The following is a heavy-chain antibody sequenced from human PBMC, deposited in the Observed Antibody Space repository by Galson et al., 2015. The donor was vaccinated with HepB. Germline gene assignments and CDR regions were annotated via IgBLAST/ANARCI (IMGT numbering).Heavy chain of an antibody. V-gene: IGHV4-34*01. Sequence: SETLSLTCAVYGGSFSGYYWSWIRQPPGKGLEWIGEINHSGSTNYNPSLKSRVTISVDTSKYHFSLKLSSVTAADTAVYYCARGAGPSGDSSGYCWFDPWGQGTLVTVSS. CDR3: ARGAGPSGDSSGYCWFDP. CDR1: GGSFSGYY. D-gene: IGHD3-22*01. J-gene: IGHJ5*02. CDR2: INHSGST.